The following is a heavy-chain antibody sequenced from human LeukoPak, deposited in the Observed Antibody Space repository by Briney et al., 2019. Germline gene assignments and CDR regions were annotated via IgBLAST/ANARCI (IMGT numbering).Heavy chain of an antibody. CDR1: GYTFTGYY. V-gene: IGHV1-2*02. D-gene: IGHD2-15*01. CDR3: ARGVAWREYCGMDV. Sequence: ASVKVSCKASGYTFTGYYMHWVRQAPGQGLEWMGWINPNSGGTNYAQKLQGRVTMTRDTSISTAYMELSRLRSDDAAVYYCARGVAWREYCGMDVWGQGTTVTVSS. J-gene: IGHJ6*02. CDR2: INPNSGGT.